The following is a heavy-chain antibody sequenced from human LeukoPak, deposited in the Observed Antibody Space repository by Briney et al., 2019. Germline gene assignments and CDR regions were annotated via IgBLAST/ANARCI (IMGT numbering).Heavy chain of an antibody. D-gene: IGHD3-10*01. V-gene: IGHV6-1*01. CDR2: TYYRSKWYN. CDR3: ARGVWSIFDY. J-gene: IGHJ4*02. Sequence: SQTLSLTCAISGDSVSSKSAAWNWIRQSPSRGLEWLGRTYYRSKWYNDYAISVKSRMTINPDTSNNQFSLQLNSVTPEDTAVYYCARGVWSIFDYWGQGALVTVSS. CDR1: GDSVSSKSAA.